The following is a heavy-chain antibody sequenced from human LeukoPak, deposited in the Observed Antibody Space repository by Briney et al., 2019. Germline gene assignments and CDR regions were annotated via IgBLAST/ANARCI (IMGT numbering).Heavy chain of an antibody. CDR2: IYSGGST. CDR1: GFTVSSNY. V-gene: IGHV3-66*01. CDR3: ARDAGDRGGFDY. D-gene: IGHD7-27*01. J-gene: IGHJ4*02. Sequence: PGGSLRLSCAASGFTVSSNYMRWVRQAPGKGVEWVSVIYSGGSTYYADSVKGRFTISRDNSKNTLYLQMNSLRAEDTAVYYCARDAGDRGGFDYWGQGTLVTVSS.